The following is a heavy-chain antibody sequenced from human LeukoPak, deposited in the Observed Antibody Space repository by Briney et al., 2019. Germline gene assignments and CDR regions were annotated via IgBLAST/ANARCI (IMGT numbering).Heavy chain of an antibody. Sequence: GSLRLPCGASGFTFSNYWMHWVRQVPGKGLEWVSRINSDGSSTSYADSVKGRFTISRDNAKNTLHLQMNSLTVEDTAVYYCAKGGSYTIDYWGQGILVSVSS. D-gene: IGHD1-26*01. J-gene: IGHJ4*02. CDR3: AKGGSYTIDY. V-gene: IGHV3-74*01. CDR1: GFTFSNYW. CDR2: INSDGSST.